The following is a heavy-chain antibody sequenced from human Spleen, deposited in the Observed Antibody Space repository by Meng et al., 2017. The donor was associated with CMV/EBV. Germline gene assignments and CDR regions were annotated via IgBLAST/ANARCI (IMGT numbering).Heavy chain of an antibody. CDR3: ARSYGYSYGQTDY. CDR1: GYTFTGYY. CDR2: INPNSGDT. J-gene: IGHJ4*02. Sequence: ASVKVSCKTSGYTFTGYYIHWVRQAPGQGLEWVGWINPNSGDTDYAQKFQGRVTMTRDTSISTAHMELNRLRSDDTAVYYCARSYGYSYGQTDYWGQGTLVTVSS. V-gene: IGHV1-2*02. D-gene: IGHD5-18*01.